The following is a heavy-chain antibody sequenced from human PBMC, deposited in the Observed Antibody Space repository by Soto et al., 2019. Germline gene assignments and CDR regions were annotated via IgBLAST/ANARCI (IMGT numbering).Heavy chain of an antibody. CDR2: IWNDGSNS. Sequence: QVQLVESGGGVVQPGRSLSLSSAAYGFTLNNYGMHWVRQAPGKGLEWLAVIWNDGSNSSYANSVKGRFTISRDNSKNTLYLQMSSLRAQDTAVYYCALRQIPPPTIITANARGGMDVWGQGNTVTVSS. CDR1: GFTLNNYG. D-gene: IGHD1-20*01. V-gene: IGHV3-33*01. J-gene: IGHJ6*01. CDR3: ALRQIPPPTIITANARGGMDV.